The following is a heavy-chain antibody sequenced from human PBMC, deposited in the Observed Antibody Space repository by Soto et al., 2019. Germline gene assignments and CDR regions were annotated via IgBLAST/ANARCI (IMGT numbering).Heavy chain of an antibody. D-gene: IGHD2-2*01. V-gene: IGHV1-2*04. Sequence: QVQLVQSGAEVKQPGASVKVSCKASGYTFTGFHIHSVRQAPGQGLEWMGWINPNGGGRNYAQKFQGWVTMTRDTSISTAYMELSRLKSDDTAVYYCARGSVVPTTDFDYWGQGTLVTVSS. CDR2: INPNGGGR. CDR3: ARGSVVPTTDFDY. CDR1: GYTFTGFH. J-gene: IGHJ4*02.